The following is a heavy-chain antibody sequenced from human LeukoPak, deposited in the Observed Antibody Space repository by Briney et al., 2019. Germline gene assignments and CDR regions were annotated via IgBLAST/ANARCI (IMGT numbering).Heavy chain of an antibody. CDR1: GGSISSNY. CDR3: ARVDVYDILTGYYAFDY. CDR2: IYYSGIT. Sequence: TSETLSLTCTVSGGSISSNYWSWVRQPPGKGLEWIGYIYYSGITNNNPSLKSRVTISVDTSKNQFSLKLSSVTAADTAVYYCARVDVYDILTGYYAFDYWGQGTLVTVSS. V-gene: IGHV4-59*01. J-gene: IGHJ4*02. D-gene: IGHD3-9*01.